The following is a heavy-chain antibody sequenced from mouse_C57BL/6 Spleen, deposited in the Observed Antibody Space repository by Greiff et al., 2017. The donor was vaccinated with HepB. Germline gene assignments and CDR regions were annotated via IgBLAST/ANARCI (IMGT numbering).Heavy chain of an antibody. CDR3: ARREDR. J-gene: IGHJ2*01. CDR2: IWAGGST. Sequence: QVQLKESGPGLVAPSQSLSITCTVSGFSLTSYGVHWVRQHPGKGLEWLGVIWAGGSTNYNSALMSRLSISKDNSKSQVFLKMNRLQTYDTAMYYCARREDRWGGGSTLTVSS. V-gene: IGHV2-9*02. CDR1: GFSLTSYG.